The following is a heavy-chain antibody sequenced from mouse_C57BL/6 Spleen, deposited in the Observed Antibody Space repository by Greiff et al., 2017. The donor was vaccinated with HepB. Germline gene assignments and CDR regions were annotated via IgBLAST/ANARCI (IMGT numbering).Heavy chain of an antibody. CDR2: ILPGSGST. D-gene: IGHD2-1*01. CDR3: AKSRVYYGKGYAMDY. CDR1: GYTFTGYW. Sequence: VKLVESGAELMKPGASVKLSCKATGYTFTGYWIEWVKQRPGHGLEWIGEILPGSGSTNYNEKFKGKATFTADTSSNTAYIQLSSLTTEDSAIYYCAKSRVYYGKGYAMDYYGQGTSVTVSS. V-gene: IGHV1-9*01. J-gene: IGHJ4*01.